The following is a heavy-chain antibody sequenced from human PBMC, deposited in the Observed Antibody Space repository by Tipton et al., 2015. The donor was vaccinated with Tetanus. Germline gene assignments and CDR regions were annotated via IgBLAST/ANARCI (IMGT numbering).Heavy chain of an antibody. V-gene: IGHV1-69*06. CDR3: ARDYDGSEPFDY. Sequence: QLVQSGAEVKKPGSSVKVACKASGGTFTSFAISWVRQAPGQGLEWMGGIIPVFGTAEYAQKFQGRLTFTADKSTSTVYMELSSLRSEDTAVYYCARDYDGSEPFDYWGQGSLLTVSS. J-gene: IGHJ4*02. CDR2: IIPVFGTA. CDR1: GGTFTSFA. D-gene: IGHD3-10*01.